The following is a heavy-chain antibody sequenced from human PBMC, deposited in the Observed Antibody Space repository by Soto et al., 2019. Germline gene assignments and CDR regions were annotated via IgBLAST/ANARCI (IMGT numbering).Heavy chain of an antibody. CDR1: GFTFSAFN. CDR2: ISYDGSNK. V-gene: IGHV3-30*03. J-gene: IGHJ4*01. CDR3: ARDSRNPDF. Sequence: GGSLRLSWAASGFTFSAFNMHWVRQAPGKGLEWVAVISYDGSNKYYADSVKGRFTISRENSKDTLYLQMNSLRAEDTAIYYCARDSRNPDFRGTGTLVTVSS.